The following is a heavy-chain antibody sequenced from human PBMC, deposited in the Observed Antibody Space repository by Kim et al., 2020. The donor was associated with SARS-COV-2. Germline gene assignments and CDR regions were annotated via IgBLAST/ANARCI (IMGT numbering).Heavy chain of an antibody. CDR1: GGTFSSYA. J-gene: IGHJ6*01. Sequence: SVKVSCKASGGTFSSYAISWVRQAPGQGLEWMGRIIPILGIANYAQKFQGRVTLTADKSTCTAYMELSSLRSEDTAVYYCARDTDYYGSGSSSHTYYYYSMDVWGQGTTATVST. V-gene: IGHV1-69*04. CDR2: IIPILGIA. D-gene: IGHD3-10*01. CDR3: ARDTDYYGSGSSSHTYYYYSMDV.